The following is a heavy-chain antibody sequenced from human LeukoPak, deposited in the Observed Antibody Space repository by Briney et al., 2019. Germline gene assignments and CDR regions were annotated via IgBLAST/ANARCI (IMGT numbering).Heavy chain of an antibody. CDR2: ISAYNGNT. CDR3: ARDIGSSSWYPEYFQH. D-gene: IGHD6-13*01. J-gene: IGHJ1*01. CDR1: GYTFTSYG. Sequence: ASVTVSCKASGYTFTSYGISWVRQAPGQGLEWMGWISAYNGNTNYAQKLQGRVTMTTDTSTSTAYMELRSLRSDDTAVYYCARDIGSSSWYPEYFQHWGQGTLVTVSS. V-gene: IGHV1-18*01.